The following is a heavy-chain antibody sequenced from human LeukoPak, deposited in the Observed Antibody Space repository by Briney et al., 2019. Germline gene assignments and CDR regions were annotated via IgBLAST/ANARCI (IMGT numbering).Heavy chain of an antibody. D-gene: IGHD3-22*01. CDR1: GFTFSHYG. V-gene: IGHV3-23*01. Sequence: GGTLRLSCAASGFTFSHYGMSWVRQAPGKGLEWVSGISGSGGSTHYADSVKGGFTISRDNSKNTLYLQMNSLRAEDTAVYHCANGNYYDSSGYYYPYYFDYWGQGTLVTVSS. J-gene: IGHJ4*02. CDR3: ANGNYYDSSGYYYPYYFDY. CDR2: ISGSGGST.